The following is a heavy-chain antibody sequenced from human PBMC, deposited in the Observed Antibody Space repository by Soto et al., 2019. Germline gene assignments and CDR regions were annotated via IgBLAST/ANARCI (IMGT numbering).Heavy chain of an antibody. J-gene: IGHJ4*02. CDR3: XXXXXXVTALDY. Sequence: QVQLVQSGAEEKKPGASVKVSCKASGYTFTSYAMHWVRQAPGQRLEWMGWINAGNGNTKYSQKFQGRVTITRDTXXXXXXXXXXXXXXXXXXXXXXXXXXXXVTALDYWGQGTLGTVSS. CDR2: INAGNGNT. D-gene: IGHD2-21*02. V-gene: IGHV1-3*05. CDR1: GYTFTSYA.